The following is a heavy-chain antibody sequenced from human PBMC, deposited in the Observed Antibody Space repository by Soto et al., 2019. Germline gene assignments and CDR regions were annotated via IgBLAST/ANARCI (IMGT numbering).Heavy chain of an antibody. D-gene: IGHD5-12*01. V-gene: IGHV5-51*01. CDR1: GYSFTTYW. J-gene: IGHJ3*02. CDR2: IYPGDSDT. Sequence: GESVKISCLVSGYSFTTYWIGWVRQMPGKGLEWMGIIYPGDSDTRYSPSFQGQVTISADKSISTAYLQWSSLKASDTAMYYCARWGKWLFSDDAFDIWGQGTMVTVSS. CDR3: ARWGKWLFSDDAFDI.